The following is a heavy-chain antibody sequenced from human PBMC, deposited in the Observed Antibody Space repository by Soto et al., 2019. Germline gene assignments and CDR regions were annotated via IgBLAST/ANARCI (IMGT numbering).Heavy chain of an antibody. CDR3: ARVGYSGYDYLGTYYFDY. Sequence: EVQLVESGGGLAQPGGSLRLSCAASGFTFSSYWMHWVRQAPGKGLVWVSRINSDGSSTSYADSVKGRFTISRDNAKNTLYLQMNSLRAEDTAVYYCARVGYSGYDYLGTYYFDYWGQGTLVTVSS. V-gene: IGHV3-74*01. D-gene: IGHD5-12*01. CDR1: GFTFSSYW. CDR2: INSDGSST. J-gene: IGHJ4*02.